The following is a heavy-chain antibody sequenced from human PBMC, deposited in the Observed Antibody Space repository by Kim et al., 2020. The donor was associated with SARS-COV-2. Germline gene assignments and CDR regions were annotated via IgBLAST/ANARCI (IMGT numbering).Heavy chain of an antibody. D-gene: IGHD5-12*01. CDR1: GFTFSSYA. CDR2: ISGSGGST. J-gene: IGHJ6*02. Sequence: GGSLRLSCAASGFTFSSYAMSWVRQAPGKGLEWVSAISGSGGSTYYADSVKGRFTISRDNSKNTLYLQMNSLRAEDTAVYYCAKSFPEWLRLLNLYYYYGMDVWGQGTTVTVSS. CDR3: AKSFPEWLRLLNLYYYYGMDV. V-gene: IGHV3-23*01.